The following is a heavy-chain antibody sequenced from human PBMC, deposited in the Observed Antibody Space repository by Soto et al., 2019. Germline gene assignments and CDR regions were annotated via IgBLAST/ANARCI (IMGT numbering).Heavy chain of an antibody. CDR1: GGTFSSYT. Sequence: GASVKVSCKASGGTFSSYTISWVRQAPGQGLEWMGRIIPILGIANYAQKFQGRVTITADKSTSTAYMELSSLRSEDTAVYYCARDPTRGYCSGGSCHHGGDYWGQGTLVTVSS. J-gene: IGHJ4*02. D-gene: IGHD2-15*01. V-gene: IGHV1-69*04. CDR3: ARDPTRGYCSGGSCHHGGDY. CDR2: IIPILGIA.